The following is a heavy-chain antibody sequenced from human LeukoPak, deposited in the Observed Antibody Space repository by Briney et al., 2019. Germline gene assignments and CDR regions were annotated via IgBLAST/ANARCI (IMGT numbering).Heavy chain of an antibody. CDR1: GGSISSSSYY. Sequence: PSETLSLTCTVSGGSISSSSYYWGWIRQPPGKGLEWIGSIYYSGSTYHNPSLKSRVTISVDTSKNQFSLKLSSVTAADTAVYYCARHTPEGGYSSRHGGFDYWGQGTLVTVSS. J-gene: IGHJ4*02. CDR3: ARHTPEGGYSSRHGGFDY. CDR2: IYYSGST. D-gene: IGHD6-13*01. V-gene: IGHV4-39*01.